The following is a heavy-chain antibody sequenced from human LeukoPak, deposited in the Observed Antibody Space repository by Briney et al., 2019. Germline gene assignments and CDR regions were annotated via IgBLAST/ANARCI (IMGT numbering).Heavy chain of an antibody. D-gene: IGHD5-18*01. V-gene: IGHV3-30-3*01. Sequence: GGSLRLSCAASGFTFSSYAMHWVRQAPGKGLGWLAVISYDGSDYYYADSVKGRFTISRDNSKNTLYLQMNSLRGEDTAVYYCARSGYTYGDDYFGMDVWGQGTTVTVSS. J-gene: IGHJ6*02. CDR3: ARSGYTYGDDYFGMDV. CDR1: GFTFSSYA. CDR2: ISYDGSDY.